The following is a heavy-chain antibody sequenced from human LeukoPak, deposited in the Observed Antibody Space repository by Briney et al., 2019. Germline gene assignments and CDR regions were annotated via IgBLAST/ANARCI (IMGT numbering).Heavy chain of an antibody. CDR2: IIPIFGTA. Sequence: SVKVSCKASGGTFSSYAISWVRQAPGQGLEWMGGIIPIFGTANYAQKFQGRVTITADESTSTAYMELSSLKSEDTAVYYCARSLYSPTPTEPAGHYYHYYGLDVWGQGTTVTVSS. V-gene: IGHV1-69*13. CDR1: GGTFSSYA. J-gene: IGHJ6*02. CDR3: ARSLYSPTPTEPAGHYYHYYGLDV. D-gene: IGHD2-2*02.